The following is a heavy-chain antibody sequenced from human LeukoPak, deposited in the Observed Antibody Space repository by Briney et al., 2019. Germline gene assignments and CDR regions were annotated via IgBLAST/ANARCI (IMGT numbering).Heavy chain of an antibody. V-gene: IGHV1-24*01. J-gene: IGHJ4*02. CDR2: FDPEDGET. CDR3: ATGYGRQQLVLY. CDR1: GYTLTELS. D-gene: IGHD6-13*01. Sequence: ASVKVSCKVSGYTLTELSMHCVRQAPGKGLEWMGGFDPEDGETIYAQKFQGRVTMTEDTSTDTAYMELSSLRSEDTAVYYCATGYGRQQLVLYWGQGTLVTVSS.